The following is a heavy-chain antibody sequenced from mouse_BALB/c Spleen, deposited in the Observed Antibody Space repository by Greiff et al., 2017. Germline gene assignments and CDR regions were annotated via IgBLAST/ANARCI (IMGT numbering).Heavy chain of an antibody. J-gene: IGHJ4*01. CDR3: ARGTLYYAMDY. D-gene: IGHD3-3*01. Sequence: EVQVVESGGGLVQPGGSRKLSCAASGFTFSSFGMHWVRQAPEKGLEWVAYISSGSSTIYYADTVKGRFTISRDNPKNTLFLQMTSLRSEDTAMYYCARGTLYYAMDYWGQGTSVTVSS. V-gene: IGHV5-17*02. CDR1: GFTFSSFG. CDR2: ISSGSSTI.